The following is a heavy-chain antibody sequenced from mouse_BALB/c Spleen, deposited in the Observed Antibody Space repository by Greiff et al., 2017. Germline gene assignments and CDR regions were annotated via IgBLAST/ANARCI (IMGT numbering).Heavy chain of an antibody. V-gene: IGHV5-6-5*01. D-gene: IGHD1-1*01. CDR3: ARYRGSSPFDY. Sequence: EVQLQESGGGLVKPGGSLKLSCAASGFTFSSYAMSWVRQTPEKRLEWVASISSGGSTYYPDSVKGRFTISRDNARNILYLQMSSLRSEDTAMYYCARYRGSSPFDYWGQGTTLTVSS. CDR2: ISSGGST. CDR1: GFTFSSYA. J-gene: IGHJ2*01.